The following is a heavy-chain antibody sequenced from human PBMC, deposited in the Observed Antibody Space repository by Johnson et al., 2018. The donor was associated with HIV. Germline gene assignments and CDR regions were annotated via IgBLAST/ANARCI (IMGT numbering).Heavy chain of an antibody. J-gene: IGHJ3*02. D-gene: IGHD2-2*01. V-gene: IGHV3-23*04. CDR2: ISGSGGST. Sequence: VQLVESGGGVFQPGRSLRLSCVASGFTFSSYAMSWVRQAPGKGLEWVSAISGSGGSTFYADSVKGRFTISRDHAKNSLYLQMNSLRAEDTAVYYCARNGLIPAAKGVAFDIWGHGTTVTVSS. CDR3: ARNGLIPAAKGVAFDI. CDR1: GFTFSSYA.